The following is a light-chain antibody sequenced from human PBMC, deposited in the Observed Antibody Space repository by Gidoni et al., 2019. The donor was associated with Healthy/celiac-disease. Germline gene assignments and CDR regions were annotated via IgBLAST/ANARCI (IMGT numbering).Light chain of an antibody. V-gene: IGLV2-14*01. CDR1: SSDVGAYNY. J-gene: IGLJ1*01. Sequence: QSALTQPASVSGSPGQSITISCTGTSSDVGAYNYVSWYQQHPGKAPKLMVYDVNNRPSGVSNRFSGSKSGNTASLTISGLQAEDEADYYCSSYTINSLYAFGTGTKVTVL. CDR3: SSYTINSLYA. CDR2: DVN.